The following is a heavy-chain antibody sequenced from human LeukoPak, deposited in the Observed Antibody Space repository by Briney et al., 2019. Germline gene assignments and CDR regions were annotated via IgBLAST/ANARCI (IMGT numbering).Heavy chain of an antibody. CDR2: INHSGST. CDR3: ARSIRRDGYNFDY. Sequence: KPSETLSLTCAVYGGSFSSYYWSWIRQPPGKGLEWIGEINHSGSTNYNPSLKSRVTISLDTSKNQFSLKLSSVTAADTAVYYCARSIRRDGYNFDYWGQGTLVTVSS. J-gene: IGHJ4*02. V-gene: IGHV4-34*01. D-gene: IGHD5-24*01. CDR1: GGSFSSYY.